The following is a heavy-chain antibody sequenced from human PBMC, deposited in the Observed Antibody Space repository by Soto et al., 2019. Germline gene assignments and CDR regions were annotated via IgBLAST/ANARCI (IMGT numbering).Heavy chain of an antibody. J-gene: IGHJ5*02. CDR2: ISAYNGNP. Sequence: QVQLVQSGAEVKKPGASVKVSCKASGYTFTSYGISSVRQAPGQGLEWMGWISAYNGNPKYAQKLQGRVTMTTETSRRTAYMELRSLRADDTAVYYGARELSSGCWFDPWGQGTLVTVSS. V-gene: IGHV1-18*01. D-gene: IGHD3-22*01. CDR1: GYTFTSYG. CDR3: ARELSSGCWFDP.